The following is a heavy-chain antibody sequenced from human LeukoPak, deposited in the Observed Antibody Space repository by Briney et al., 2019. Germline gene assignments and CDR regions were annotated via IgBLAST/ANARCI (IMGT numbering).Heavy chain of an antibody. CDR3: ARGIGGYSYGPADWFDP. D-gene: IGHD5-18*01. CDR1: GGSFSGYY. J-gene: IGHJ5*02. V-gene: IGHV4-34*01. CDR2: INHSGST. Sequence: SETLSLTCAVYGGSFSGYYWSWIRQPPGKGLEWIGEINHSGSTNYNPSLKSRVTISVDTSKYQFSLKLSSVTAADTAVYYCARGIGGYSYGPADWFDPWGQGTLVTVSS.